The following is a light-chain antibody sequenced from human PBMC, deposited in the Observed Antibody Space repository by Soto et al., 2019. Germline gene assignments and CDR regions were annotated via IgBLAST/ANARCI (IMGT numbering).Light chain of an antibody. CDR3: QQSEALVLS. Sequence: IQMTQSPSSLSASVGDRVTISCQASQDITDYLNWYQQKPGKAPRLLIYDASNLETGVPSRFSGSGSGTDFTFTISSLQPEDIATYYCQQSEALVLSFGGGTKVEIK. J-gene: IGKJ4*01. CDR1: QDITDY. CDR2: DAS. V-gene: IGKV1-33*01.